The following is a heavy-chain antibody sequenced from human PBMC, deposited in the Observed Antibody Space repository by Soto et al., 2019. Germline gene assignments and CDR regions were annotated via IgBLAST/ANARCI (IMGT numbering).Heavy chain of an antibody. CDR3: GTTNGRGPGGNFVA. J-gene: IGHJ5*02. V-gene: IGHV3-11*05. CDR2: ISHDAAYA. CDR1: GFTFSGSY. Sequence: QVQLVESGGDLVKPGGSLRLSCAGSGFTFSGSYMSWIRQTPGKGLEWVSYISHDAAYAKNADSVEGRFTGSRDNAKNSLYLQMKTLRAEDTDLYYCGTTNGRGPGGNFVAWGQGTLVIVSS. D-gene: IGHD3-3*02.